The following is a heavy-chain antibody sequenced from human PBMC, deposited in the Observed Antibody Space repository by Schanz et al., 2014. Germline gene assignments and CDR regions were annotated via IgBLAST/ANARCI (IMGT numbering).Heavy chain of an antibody. CDR2: IKQDGSEK. V-gene: IGHV3-7*03. Sequence: VQLVESGGGVVQPGRSLRLSCAASGFTLSSYAMHWVRQAPGKGLEWVANIKQDGSEKYYVDAVKGRFTISRDNAKNSLYLQMNSLRAEDTAVYYCAKQIHYDILTVTRNWGQGTLVTVSS. J-gene: IGHJ4*02. CDR3: AKQIHYDILTVTRN. D-gene: IGHD3-9*01. CDR1: GFTLSSYA.